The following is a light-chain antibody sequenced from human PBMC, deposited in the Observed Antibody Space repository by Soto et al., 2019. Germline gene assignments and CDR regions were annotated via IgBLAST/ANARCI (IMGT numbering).Light chain of an antibody. CDR2: GAS. Sequence: IVLTQSRGTLSFSPGERGTVSCRASQSVISTYLAWYQQNLGQAPRLLIYGASTRATGIPARFSGSGAGTEFTLTISSLQSEDFAVYYCQQYKNWPRTFGQGTKVDIK. V-gene: IGKV3-15*01. J-gene: IGKJ1*01. CDR3: QQYKNWPRT. CDR1: QSVISTY.